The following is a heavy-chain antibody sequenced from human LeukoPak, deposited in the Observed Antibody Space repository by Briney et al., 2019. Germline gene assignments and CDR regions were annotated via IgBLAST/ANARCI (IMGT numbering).Heavy chain of an antibody. Sequence: SETLSLTCTVSGYSISSGYYWGWIRQPPGKGLEWIGSIYHSGSTYYNPSLKSRVTISVDTSKNQFSLKLSSVTAADTAVYYCARDKGFGELLSYYFDYWGQGTLVTVSS. J-gene: IGHJ4*02. CDR2: IYHSGST. V-gene: IGHV4-38-2*02. D-gene: IGHD3-10*01. CDR1: GYSISSGYY. CDR3: ARDKGFGELLSYYFDY.